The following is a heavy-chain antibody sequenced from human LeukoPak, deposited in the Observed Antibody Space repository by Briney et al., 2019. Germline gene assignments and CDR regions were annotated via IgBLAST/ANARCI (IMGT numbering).Heavy chain of an antibody. CDR3: AREAYGGNSGVDY. CDR1: GYTFTSYG. CDR2: ISAYNGNT. Sequence: ASVKVSCKASGYTFTSYGISGVRPAPGRGREWMGWISAYNGNTNNAQKLQGRVTMTTDTSTSTAYMELRSLRSDDTAGYYCAREAYGGNSGVDYWGQGALVTVS. D-gene: IGHD4-23*01. V-gene: IGHV1-18*01. J-gene: IGHJ4*02.